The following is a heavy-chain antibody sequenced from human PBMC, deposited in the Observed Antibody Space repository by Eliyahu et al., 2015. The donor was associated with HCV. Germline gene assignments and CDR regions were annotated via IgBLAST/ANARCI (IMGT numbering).Heavy chain of an antibody. CDR2: ISSSSSTI. Sequence: EVQLVESGGGLVQPGGSLRLSCAASGFTFSSYSMNWVRQAPGKGLEWVSYISSSSSTIYYADSVKGRFTISRDNAKNSLYLQMNSLRAEDTAVYYCARDVSRDPRRGMDVWGQGTTVTVSS. CDR3: ARDVSRDPRRGMDV. D-gene: IGHD2-8*01. CDR1: GFTFSSYS. V-gene: IGHV3-48*01. J-gene: IGHJ6*02.